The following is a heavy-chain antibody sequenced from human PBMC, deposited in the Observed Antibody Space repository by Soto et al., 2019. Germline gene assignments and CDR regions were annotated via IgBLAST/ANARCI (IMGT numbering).Heavy chain of an antibody. Sequence: GGSLRLSCAASGFTFSSYWMHWVCQAPGKGLVWVSRINSDGSSTSYADSVKGRFTISRDNAKNTLYLQMNSLRAEDTAVYYCVRTSLVVAAATREDYWGQGTLVT. CDR3: VRTSLVVAAATREDY. V-gene: IGHV3-74*01. CDR2: INSDGSST. J-gene: IGHJ4*02. D-gene: IGHD2-15*01. CDR1: GFTFSSYW.